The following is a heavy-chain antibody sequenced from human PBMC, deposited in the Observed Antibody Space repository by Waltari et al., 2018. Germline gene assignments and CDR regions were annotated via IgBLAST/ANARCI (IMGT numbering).Heavy chain of an antibody. V-gene: IGHV4-59*12. Sequence: QVQLQESGPGLVKPSETLSLICVVSGGSISGYYWSWIRQPPGKGLEWIGYIGGGSGTSEYNPSLKSRVTISRDTSKNQFSLKMSSVTAADTAVYYCAGDNSMVVALNFDYWGQGVLVTVSS. CDR1: GGSISGYY. CDR3: AGDNSMVVALNFDY. D-gene: IGHD2-15*01. CDR2: IGGGSGTS. J-gene: IGHJ4*02.